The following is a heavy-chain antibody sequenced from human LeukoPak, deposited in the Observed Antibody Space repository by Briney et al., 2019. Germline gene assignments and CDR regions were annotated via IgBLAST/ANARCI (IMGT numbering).Heavy chain of an antibody. J-gene: IGHJ6*02. Sequence: GGSLRLSCAASGFTFSNYAMSWVRQAPGKGLEWLAAASSDGNKKYYADSVKGRFTISRDNSKNTMFLQMNSLRVEDTAVYYCARDRLSGGWVRYGMDVWGQGTTVTVSS. V-gene: IGHV3-30-3*01. CDR2: ASSDGNKK. D-gene: IGHD2-15*01. CDR3: ARDRLSGGWVRYGMDV. CDR1: GFTFSNYA.